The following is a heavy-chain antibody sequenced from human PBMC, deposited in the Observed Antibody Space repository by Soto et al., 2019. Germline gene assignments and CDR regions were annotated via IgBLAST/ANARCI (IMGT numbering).Heavy chain of an antibody. J-gene: IGHJ6*02. V-gene: IGHV3-21*01. CDR3: ASIGLDSSGYLYYYYGMDV. Sequence: EVQLVESGGGLVKPGGSLRLSCAASGFTFSSYSMNWVRQAPGKGLEWVSSISSSSSYIYYADSVKGRFTISRDNAKNSLYLQMNGLGVEDTAVYYCASIGLDSSGYLYYYYGMDVWGQGTTVTVSS. CDR1: GFTFSSYS. CDR2: ISSSSSYI. D-gene: IGHD3-22*01.